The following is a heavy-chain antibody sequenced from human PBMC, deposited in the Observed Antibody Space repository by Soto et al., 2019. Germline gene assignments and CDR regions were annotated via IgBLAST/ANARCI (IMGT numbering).Heavy chain of an antibody. CDR3: ATDFVGSAGPYYFAW. D-gene: IGHD3-10*01. V-gene: IGHV1-69*12. Sequence: VQVVQSGAEVKKPGSSVKVSCKASGGTFSSFAFTWVRQAPGQGLEWMGGVIPLFGPPTYSQNFQGRVTITAVASTGTVYMELSSLTSDETALYFCATDFVGSAGPYYFAWWGQGTPVTFSS. CDR1: GGTFSSFA. CDR2: VIPLFGPP. J-gene: IGHJ4*02.